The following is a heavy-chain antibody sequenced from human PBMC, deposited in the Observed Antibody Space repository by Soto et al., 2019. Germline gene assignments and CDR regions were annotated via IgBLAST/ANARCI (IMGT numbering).Heavy chain of an antibody. D-gene: IGHD2-15*01. V-gene: IGHV3-30*18. CDR3: AKVVARLYYYYGMDV. Sequence: GGSLRLSCAASGFTFSSYGMHWVRQAPGKGLEWVAVISYDGSNKYYADSVKGRFTISRDNSKNTLYLQMNSLRAEDTAVYYYAKVVARLYYYYGMDVWGQGTTVTVSS. J-gene: IGHJ6*02. CDR1: GFTFSSYG. CDR2: ISYDGSNK.